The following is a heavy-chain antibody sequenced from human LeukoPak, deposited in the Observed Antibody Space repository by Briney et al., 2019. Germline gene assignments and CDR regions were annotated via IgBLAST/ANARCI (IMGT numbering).Heavy chain of an antibody. CDR2: IYYTGST. Sequence: SETLSLTCAVSGGSIRSRSYYWGWIRQPPGKGLEWIGSIYYTGSTCYNPSLKSRVTISVHTSKNQFSLKLISVTAADAAVYARTRLINNYDFVTGIFSYYFDHWGQGTLVTVSS. J-gene: IGHJ4*02. CDR3: TRLINNYDFVTGIFSYYFDH. V-gene: IGHV4-39*01. CDR1: GGSIRSRSYY. D-gene: IGHD3-9*01.